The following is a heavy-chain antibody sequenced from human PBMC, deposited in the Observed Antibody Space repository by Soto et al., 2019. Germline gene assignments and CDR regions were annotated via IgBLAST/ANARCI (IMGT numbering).Heavy chain of an antibody. Sequence: PSETLSLTCTVFGGSVSNDNYYWSWIRQPPGKGLEWIGYVYYDGSTSYNPSLKGRLTTSVDTSKNQFSLRLTSVTAADSALYYCARGNNMIRGVIAYYFDFWGQGTLVTVSS. CDR3: ARGNNMIRGVIAYYFDF. D-gene: IGHD3-10*01. J-gene: IGHJ4*02. CDR2: VYYDGST. CDR1: GGSVSNDNYY. V-gene: IGHV4-61*01.